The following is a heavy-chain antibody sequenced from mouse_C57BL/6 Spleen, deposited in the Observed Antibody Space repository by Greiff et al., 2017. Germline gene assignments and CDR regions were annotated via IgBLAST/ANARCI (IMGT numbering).Heavy chain of an antibody. Sequence: EVKLVESEGGLVQPGSSMKLSCTASGFTFSDYYMAWVRQVPEKGLEWVANINYDGSSTYYLDSLKSRFIISRDNAKNNLYLQMSSLKSEDTATYYCARQLVYYYAMDYWGQGTSVTVSS. D-gene: IGHD4-1*02. V-gene: IGHV5-16*01. CDR1: GFTFSDYY. CDR2: INYDGSST. J-gene: IGHJ4*01. CDR3: ARQLVYYYAMDY.